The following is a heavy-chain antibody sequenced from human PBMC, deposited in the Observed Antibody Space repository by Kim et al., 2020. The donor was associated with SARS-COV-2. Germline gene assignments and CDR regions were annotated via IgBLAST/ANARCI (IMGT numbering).Heavy chain of an antibody. J-gene: IGHJ6*02. V-gene: IGHV3-9*01. CDR2: ISWNSGSI. CDR3: AKDMVVLRFLGDYGMDV. Sequence: GGSLRLSCAASGFTFDDYAMHWVRQAPGKGLEWVSGISWNSGSIGYADSVKGRFTISRDNAKNSLYLQMNSLRAEDTALYYCAKDMVVLRFLGDYGMDVWGQGTTVTVSS. CDR1: GFTFDDYA. D-gene: IGHD3-3*01.